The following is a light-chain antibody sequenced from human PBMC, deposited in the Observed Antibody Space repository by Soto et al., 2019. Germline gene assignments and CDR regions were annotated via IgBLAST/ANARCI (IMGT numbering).Light chain of an antibody. CDR2: EVS. CDR3: CSYAGSSTPYV. CDR1: SSDVGSYNL. V-gene: IGLV2-23*02. Sequence: QSVLTQPASVSGSPGQSITISCTGTSSDVGSYNLVSWYQQHPGKAPKVMIYEVSERPSGVSNRFSGSQSGNTASLTISGLQAEDEADYYCCSYAGSSTPYVFGTGTRSPS. J-gene: IGLJ1*01.